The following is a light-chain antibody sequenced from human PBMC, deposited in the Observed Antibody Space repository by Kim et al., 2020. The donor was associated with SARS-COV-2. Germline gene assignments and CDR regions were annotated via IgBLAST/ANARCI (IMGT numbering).Light chain of an antibody. CDR1: QSVSNK. CDR3: QQYDDWPPIT. V-gene: IGKV3-15*01. J-gene: IGKJ4*01. Sequence: SPRERATLSCRASQSVSNKLAWYQQRPGLAPRLLIYGASTRATGIPARFSGSGSGTDFTLTISSLQSEDFGVYYCQQYDDWPPITFGGGTKVDIK. CDR2: GAS.